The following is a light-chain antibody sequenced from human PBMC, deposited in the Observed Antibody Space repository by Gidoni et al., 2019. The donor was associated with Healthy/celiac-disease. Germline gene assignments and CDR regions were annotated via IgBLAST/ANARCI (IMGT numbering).Light chain of an antibody. V-gene: IGKV1-39*01. CDR3: QQSYSTPLT. J-gene: IGKJ4*01. Sequence: SVGDRVTITCRASQSISSYLNWYQQKPGKAPKLLIYAASSLQSGVPSRFSGSGSGTDFTLTISSLQPEDFATYYCQQSYSTPLTFGGGTKVEIK. CDR1: QSISSY. CDR2: AAS.